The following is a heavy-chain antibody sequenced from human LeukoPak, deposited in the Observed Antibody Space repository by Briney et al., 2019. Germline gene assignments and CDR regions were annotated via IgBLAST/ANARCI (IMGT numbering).Heavy chain of an antibody. J-gene: IGHJ4*02. V-gene: IGHV3-23*01. D-gene: IGHD1-26*01. CDR1: GFTFSSYA. Sequence: GGSLRLSCAASGFTFSSYAMSWVRQAPGKGLEWVSAISGSGGSTYYADSVKGRFTISRDNSKNTLYLQMNSLRAEDTAVYYCAKAPFGTYIYSGSYCYFDYWGQGTLVTVSS. CDR3: AKAPFGTYIYSGSYCYFDY. CDR2: ISGSGGST.